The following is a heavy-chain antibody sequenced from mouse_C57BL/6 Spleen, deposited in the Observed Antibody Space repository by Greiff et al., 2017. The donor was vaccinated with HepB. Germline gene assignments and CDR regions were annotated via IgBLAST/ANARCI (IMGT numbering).Heavy chain of an antibody. CDR3: AREVGLYYGTLYAMDY. CDR1: GYTFTDYY. V-gene: IGHV1-76*01. J-gene: IGHJ4*01. D-gene: IGHD1-1*01. Sequence: QVQLQQSGAELVRPGASVKLSCKASGYTFTDYYINWVKQRPGQGLEWIARIYPGSGNTYYNEKFKGKATLTAEKSSSTAYMQLSSLTSEDSAVYFCAREVGLYYGTLYAMDYWGQGTSVTVSS. CDR2: IYPGSGNT.